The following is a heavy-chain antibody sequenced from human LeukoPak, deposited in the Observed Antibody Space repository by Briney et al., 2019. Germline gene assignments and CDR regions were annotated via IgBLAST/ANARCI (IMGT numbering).Heavy chain of an antibody. V-gene: IGHV3-23*01. CDR2: VIGSGGNT. J-gene: IGHJ4*02. Sequence: GVSLRLSCAASGFTFSGYAMSWVRQVPGKGLEWVSTVIGSGGNTYYADSVRGRFTISRDNSKNTLYLQINSLGADDTAVYYCARGGLYKFDYWGQGTLVTVSS. D-gene: IGHD1-14*01. CDR1: GFTFSGYA. CDR3: ARGGLYKFDY.